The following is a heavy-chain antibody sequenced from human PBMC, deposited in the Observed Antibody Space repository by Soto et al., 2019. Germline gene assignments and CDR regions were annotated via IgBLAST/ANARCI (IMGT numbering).Heavy chain of an antibody. Sequence: EVQLVESGGGLVQPGGSLKLSCAASGFTFSGYAMHWVRQASGKGLEWVGRIRSKANSYATAYAASVKGRFTISRDDSKNTAYLQMNSLKTEDTAVYYCSVVPGDYYYGMDVWGQGTTVTVSS. CDR1: GFTFSGYA. CDR2: IRSKANSYAT. D-gene: IGHD2-15*01. V-gene: IGHV3-73*02. CDR3: SVVPGDYYYGMDV. J-gene: IGHJ6*02.